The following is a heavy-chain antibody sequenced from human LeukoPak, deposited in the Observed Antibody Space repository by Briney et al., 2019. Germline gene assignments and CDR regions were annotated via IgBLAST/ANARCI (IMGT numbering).Heavy chain of an antibody. V-gene: IGHV1-69*06. Sequence: ASVKVSCKASGYTFTSYGISWVRQAPGQGLEWMGGIIPLFGTPDYAQKFQGRVTITADKSTSTAYMELSSLRSEDTAVYYCASATLRCSGGSCYEMGVWGKGTTVTVSS. CDR2: IIPLFGTP. J-gene: IGHJ6*04. D-gene: IGHD2-15*01. CDR3: ASATLRCSGGSCYEMGV. CDR1: GYTFTSYG.